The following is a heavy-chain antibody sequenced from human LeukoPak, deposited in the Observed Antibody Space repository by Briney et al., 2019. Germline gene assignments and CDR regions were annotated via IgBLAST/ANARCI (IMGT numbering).Heavy chain of an antibody. D-gene: IGHD3-9*01. CDR3: AKDLLRYFDWLPRGGIDY. V-gene: IGHV3-23*01. CDR2: ISGSGGST. CDR1: GFTFSSYA. Sequence: GGSLRLSCAASGFTFSSYAMSWVRRAPGKGLEWVSAISGSGGSTYYADSVKGRFTISRDNSKNTLYLQMNSLRAEDTAVYYCAKDLLRYFDWLPRGGIDYWGQGTLVTVSS. J-gene: IGHJ4*02.